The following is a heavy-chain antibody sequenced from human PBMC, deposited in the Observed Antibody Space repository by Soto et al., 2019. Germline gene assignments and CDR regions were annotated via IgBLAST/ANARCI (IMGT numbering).Heavy chain of an antibody. Sequence: GASVKVSCKASGFSFTGYYIHWLRQAPGHGLEWMGWINAHSGGTEYAQKFQGRVTLTRDTSIATAYLALTSLTSDDTALYYCAKDLTRHRADWLDPWGQGTQVTVSS. D-gene: IGHD6-25*01. CDR2: INAHSGGT. V-gene: IGHV1-2*02. J-gene: IGHJ5*02. CDR3: AKDLTRHRADWLDP. CDR1: GFSFTGYY.